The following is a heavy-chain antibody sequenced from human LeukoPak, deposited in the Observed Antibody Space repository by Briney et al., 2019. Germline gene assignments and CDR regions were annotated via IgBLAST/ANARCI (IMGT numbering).Heavy chain of an antibody. J-gene: IGHJ4*02. CDR2: ISGSGSYI. CDR1: GFSYSTYT. D-gene: IGHD3-3*02. Sequence: GRSLRLSCAASGFSYSTYTMNWARQAPGKGLEWVSSISGSGSYIYYSDSVKGRFTISRDNAKNSLSLQMNSLRAEDTAIYYCASHFWNYYRIDYWGQGILVTVSS. CDR3: ASHFWNYYRIDY. V-gene: IGHV3-21*01.